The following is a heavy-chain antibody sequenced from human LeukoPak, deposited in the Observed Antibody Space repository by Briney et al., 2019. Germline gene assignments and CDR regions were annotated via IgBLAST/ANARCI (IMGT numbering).Heavy chain of an antibody. J-gene: IGHJ5*02. Sequence: GGSLRLSCVASGFTVNNNYMNWVRQGPGKGLEWVGFIRSKAYGGTTEYAASVKGRFTISRDDSKSIAYLQMNSLKTEDTAVYYCTRDDGAGWFDPWGQGTLVTVSS. D-gene: IGHD6-13*01. CDR2: IRSKAYGGTT. V-gene: IGHV3-49*04. CDR1: GFTVNNNY. CDR3: TRDDGAGWFDP.